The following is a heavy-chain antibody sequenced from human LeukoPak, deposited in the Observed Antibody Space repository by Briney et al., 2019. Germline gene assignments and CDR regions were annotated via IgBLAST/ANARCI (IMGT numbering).Heavy chain of an antibody. V-gene: IGHV3-7*03. CDR2: IKQDGSEK. Sequence: GGSLRLSCAASGFTFSSYWMSWVRQAPGKGLEWVANIKQDGSEKYYVDSVKGRFTISRDNVKNSLYLQMNSLRAEDTAVYYCASVGNGVYGTYYFDYWGQGTLVTVSS. CDR3: ASVGNGVYGTYYFDY. J-gene: IGHJ4*02. CDR1: GFTFSSYW. D-gene: IGHD5/OR15-5a*01.